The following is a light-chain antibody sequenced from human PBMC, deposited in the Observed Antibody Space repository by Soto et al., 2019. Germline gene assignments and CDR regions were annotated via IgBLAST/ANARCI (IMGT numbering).Light chain of an antibody. V-gene: IGKV3-15*01. CDR1: QSLRSS. J-gene: IGKJ1*01. CDR2: DAS. CDR3: QQYNNWPQT. Sequence: ETIMTHSPDTLSVSLGEIATLSWRASQSLRSSLAWYQQKPGQAPRLLIYDASTRATGIPARFSGSGSGTDFTLTISGLQSEDFAVYYCQQYNNWPQTVGQGTKVEI.